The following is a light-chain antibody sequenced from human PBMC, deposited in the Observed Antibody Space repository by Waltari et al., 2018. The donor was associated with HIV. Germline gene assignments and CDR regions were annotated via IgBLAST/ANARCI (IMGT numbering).Light chain of an antibody. V-gene: IGLV1-47*01. CDR2: QTD. CDR3: AAWDNYLNAWV. J-gene: IGLJ3*02. CDR1: SSNLGSHF. Sequence: QSVLTQPPSTSAPPGQRVTILCSGASSNLGSHFVSWDQQVPGAPPTLLIYQTDRRPSGVPDRFSGSESGTSASLAINGLRSEDEAVYYCAAWDNYLNAWVFGGGTKVTVL.